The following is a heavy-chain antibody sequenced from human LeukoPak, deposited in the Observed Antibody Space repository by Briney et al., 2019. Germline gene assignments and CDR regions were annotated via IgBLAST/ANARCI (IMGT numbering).Heavy chain of an antibody. CDR3: AKTPSYYYDSSGYYLDY. J-gene: IGHJ4*02. CDR1: GFTLSSYA. CDR2: ISGSGGST. Sequence: GRSLRLSCAASGFTLSSYAMHWVRQAPGKGLEWVSAISGSGGSTYYADSVKGRFTISRDNSKNTLYLQMNSLRAEDTAVYYCAKTPSYYYDSSGYYLDYWGQGTLVTVSS. V-gene: IGHV3-23*01. D-gene: IGHD3-22*01.